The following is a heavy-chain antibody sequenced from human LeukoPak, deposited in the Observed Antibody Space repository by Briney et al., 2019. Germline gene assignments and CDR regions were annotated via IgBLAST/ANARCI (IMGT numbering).Heavy chain of an antibody. CDR3: ARYYDILTGDYRFDY. D-gene: IGHD3-9*01. Sequence: PGGSLRLSCEVSGFSSSGYAMSWVRHAPGKGLEWVSTISVSGGSTYYADSVKGRFTISRDNSKNTVHLQMNSLRAGDTAVYYCARYYDILTGDYRFDYWGQGTLVTVSS. V-gene: IGHV3-23*01. J-gene: IGHJ4*02. CDR2: ISVSGGST. CDR1: GFSSSGYA.